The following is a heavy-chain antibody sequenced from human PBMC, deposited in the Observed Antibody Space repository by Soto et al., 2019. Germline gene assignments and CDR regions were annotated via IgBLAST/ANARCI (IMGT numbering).Heavy chain of an antibody. J-gene: IGHJ5*02. Sequence: ASVKVSCKASGYTFTNNDVSWVRQATGQGLEWMGWMNPGSGGTGYAQKFQGRVTMTRDISIATAYMELNSLTSEDTAIYYCARMESFGSLNWFDPWGQRSRVTVSS. V-gene: IGHV1-8*02. CDR2: MNPGSGGT. CDR1: GYTFTNND. CDR3: ARMESFGSLNWFDP. D-gene: IGHD5-18*01.